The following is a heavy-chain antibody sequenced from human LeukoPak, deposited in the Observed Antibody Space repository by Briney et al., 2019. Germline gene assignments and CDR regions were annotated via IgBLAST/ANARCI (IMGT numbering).Heavy chain of an antibody. J-gene: IGHJ4*02. CDR1: GFTFSSYA. CDR3: ASDAPAAGTQFDY. V-gene: IGHV3-7*05. Sequence: PGGSLRLSCAASGFTFSSYAMNWVRQAPGKGLEWVANIKQDGSQKYYVDSVKGRFTISRDNAKNSLYLQMNSLRAEDTAVYYCASDAPAAGTQFDYWGQGTLVTVSS. D-gene: IGHD6-13*01. CDR2: IKQDGSQK.